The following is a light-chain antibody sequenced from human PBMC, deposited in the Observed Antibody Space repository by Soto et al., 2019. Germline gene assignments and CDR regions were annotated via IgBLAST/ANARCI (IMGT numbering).Light chain of an antibody. CDR2: DAS. CDR3: QQRSNWPVT. CDR1: QSVSRY. Sequence: EIVLTQSPGTLSLSPGQRATLSCRTSQSVSRYLAWYQQKPGQAPRLLIYDASTRATGISARFSGSGSGTDFTLTISRLESEDFAVYYCQQRSNWPVTFGQGTKVEVK. J-gene: IGKJ1*01. V-gene: IGKV3-11*01.